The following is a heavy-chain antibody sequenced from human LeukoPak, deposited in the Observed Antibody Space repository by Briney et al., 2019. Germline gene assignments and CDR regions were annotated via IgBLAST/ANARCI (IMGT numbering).Heavy chain of an antibody. J-gene: IGHJ4*02. CDR2: ISGSGGST. Sequence: PGGPLRLSCAASGFTFSSYAMSWVRQAPGKGLEWVSAISGSGGSTYYADSVKGRFTISRDNSKNTLYLQMNSLRAEDTAVYYCAKDRGPIVGATKDYWGQGTLVTVSS. V-gene: IGHV3-23*01. CDR3: AKDRGPIVGATKDY. CDR1: GFTFSSYA. D-gene: IGHD1-26*01.